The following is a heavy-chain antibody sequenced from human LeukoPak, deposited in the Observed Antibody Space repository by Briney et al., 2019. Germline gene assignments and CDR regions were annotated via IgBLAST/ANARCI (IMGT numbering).Heavy chain of an antibody. J-gene: IGHJ5*02. V-gene: IGHV4-31*02. D-gene: IGHD5-18*01. CDR1: GDSVSSGGYY. Sequence: SQTLSLTCSVSGDSVSSGGYYWSWIRQHPGKGLEWIGYIHYIVGTFYNPSLKSRVTISLDTSRNQFSLELKSVTAADTAVYYCALRGYSYGTGWFDPWGQGTLVTVSS. CDR3: ALRGYSYGTGWFDP. CDR2: IHYIVGT.